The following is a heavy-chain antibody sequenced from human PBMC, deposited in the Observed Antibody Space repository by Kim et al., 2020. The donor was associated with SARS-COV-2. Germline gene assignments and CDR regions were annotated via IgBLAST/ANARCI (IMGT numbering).Heavy chain of an antibody. J-gene: IGHJ6*03. V-gene: IGHV3-13*01. D-gene: IGHD3-10*01. Sequence: GGSLRLSCAASGFTFSSYDMHWVRQATGKGLEWVSTIGTAGDTYYPGSVKGRFTISRENAKNSLYLQMNSLRAGDTAVYYCARVGYYYGSGSYYRYYYHYMDVWGKGTTVTVSS. CDR3: ARVGYYYGSGSYYRYYYHYMDV. CDR1: GFTFSSYD. CDR2: IGTAGDT.